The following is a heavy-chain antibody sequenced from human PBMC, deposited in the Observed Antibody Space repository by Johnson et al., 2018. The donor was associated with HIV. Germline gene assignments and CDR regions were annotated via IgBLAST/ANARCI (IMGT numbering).Heavy chain of an antibody. Sequence: MQLVESGGGLVQPGGSLRLSCAASGFTFSPYWMHWVRQAPGQGLVWVSRIISDVSSAIYTDSVTGRFTISRDNTKNTLYLQMNSLRAEDTAVYYCTTGAFHAYDMWGKGTMVTVSS. CDR3: TTGAFHAYDM. CDR2: IISDVSSA. J-gene: IGHJ3*02. D-gene: IGHD2/OR15-2a*01. V-gene: IGHV3-74*02. CDR1: GFTFSPYW.